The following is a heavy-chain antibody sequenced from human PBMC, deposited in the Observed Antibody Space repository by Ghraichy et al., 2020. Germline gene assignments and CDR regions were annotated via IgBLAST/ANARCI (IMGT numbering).Heavy chain of an antibody. D-gene: IGHD4-23*01. CDR1: GFTFSRYA. CDR2: ISGSGGYT. J-gene: IGHJ4*02. V-gene: IGHV3-23*01. CDR3: AKDEYGGNSLFDY. Sequence: GGSLRLSCAASGFTFSRYAMSWVRQAPGKGLEWVSTISGSGGYTYYADSVKGRFTISRDNSKNTLYLQMKSLRAEDTAVYYCAKDEYGGNSLFDYWGQGTLVTVSS.